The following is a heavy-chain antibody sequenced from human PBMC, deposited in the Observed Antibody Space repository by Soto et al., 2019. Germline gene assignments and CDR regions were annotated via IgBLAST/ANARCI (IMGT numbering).Heavy chain of an antibody. CDR2: ISSGSSTI. V-gene: IGHV3-48*02. CDR1: GFTFSSYS. J-gene: IGHJ4*02. CDR3: ARSLLSSGLDY. Sequence: EVQLVESGGGLVQPGGSLRLSCTASGFTFSSYSMNWVRQAPGKGLEWVAYISSGSSTIYYADSMKGRFTISRDNAKNAVYLQMNSLRDEDTAVYYCARSLLSSGLDYWGQGTLVTVSS.